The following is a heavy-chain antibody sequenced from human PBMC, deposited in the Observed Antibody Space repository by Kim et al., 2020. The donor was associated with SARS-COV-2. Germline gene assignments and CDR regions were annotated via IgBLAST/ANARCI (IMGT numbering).Heavy chain of an antibody. CDR1: GFTFSSYA. CDR3: AKDPYCSGGSCYSGIYYGMDV. D-gene: IGHD2-15*01. V-gene: IGHV3-23*01. CDR2: ISGSGGST. J-gene: IGHJ6*02. Sequence: GGSLRLSCAASGFTFSSYAMSWVRQAPGKGLEWVSAISGSGGSTYYADSVKGRFTISRDNSKNTLYLQMNSLRAEDTAVYYCAKDPYCSGGSCYSGIYYGMDVWGQGTTVTVSS.